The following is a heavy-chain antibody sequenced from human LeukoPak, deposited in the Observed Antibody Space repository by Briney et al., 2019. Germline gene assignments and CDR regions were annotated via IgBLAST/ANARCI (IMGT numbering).Heavy chain of an antibody. Sequence: PGGSLRLSCAASGFPLSSSGMHWGRQAPGKGVEGGAFIRYDGSNKYYADSVKGRFTISRDNSKNTLYLQMNSLRAEDTAVYYCAKDFRESYSSKDAFDIWGQGTMVTVSS. CDR2: IRYDGSNK. CDR1: GFPLSSSG. D-gene: IGHD6-13*01. CDR3: AKDFRESYSSKDAFDI. J-gene: IGHJ3*02. V-gene: IGHV3-30*02.